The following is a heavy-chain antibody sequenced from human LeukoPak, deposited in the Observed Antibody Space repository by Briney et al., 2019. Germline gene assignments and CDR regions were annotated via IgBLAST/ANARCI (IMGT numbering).Heavy chain of an antibody. J-gene: IGHJ3*02. CDR2: IYYSGIT. CDR3: ARGPYSYDSSGAFDI. V-gene: IGHV4-39*07. Sequence: SETLSLTCTVSGDSISSSTYYWGWIRQPPGKGLEWIGSIYYSGITYYNPSLKSRVTISVDTSKNQFSLKLSSVTAADTAVYFCARGPYSYDSSGAFDIWGQGTMVTVSS. CDR1: GDSISSSTYY. D-gene: IGHD3-22*01.